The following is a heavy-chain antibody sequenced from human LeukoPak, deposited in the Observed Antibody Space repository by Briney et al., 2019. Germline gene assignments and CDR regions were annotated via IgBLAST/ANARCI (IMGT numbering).Heavy chain of an antibody. J-gene: IGHJ4*02. CDR2: ISAYNGNT. CDR1: GYTFTSYG. CDR3: ARGLFRGGGYKKLGGDY. D-gene: IGHD5-24*01. V-gene: IGHV1-18*01. Sequence: ASVKVSCKASGYTFTSYGISWVRQAPGQGLEWMGWISAYNGNTNYAQKLQGRVTMTRNTSISTAYMELSSLRSEDTAVYYCARGLFRGGGYKKLGGDYWGQGTLVTVSS.